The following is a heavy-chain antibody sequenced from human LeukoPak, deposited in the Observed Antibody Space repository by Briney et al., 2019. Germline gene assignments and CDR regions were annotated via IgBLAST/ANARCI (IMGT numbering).Heavy chain of an antibody. CDR1: GGSISSYY. CDR2: IYYSGST. Sequence: PSETLSLTCTVSGGSISSYYWNWIRQPPGKGLEWIGYIYYSGSTNYNPSLKSRVTLSVDTSKNQFSLKLSSVTAADTAVYYCARPYCHSTNCYKFDAFDIWGQGTMVTVSS. V-gene: IGHV4-59*08. D-gene: IGHD2-2*02. J-gene: IGHJ3*02. CDR3: ARPYCHSTNCYKFDAFDI.